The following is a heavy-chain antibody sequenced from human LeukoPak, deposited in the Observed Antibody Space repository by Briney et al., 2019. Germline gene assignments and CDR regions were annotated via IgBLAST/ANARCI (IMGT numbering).Heavy chain of an antibody. CDR1: GDSINNYY. CDR2: IYTSGST. J-gene: IGHJ3*02. D-gene: IGHD3-3*01. CDR3: ARALYDFWSGYLYAFDI. V-gene: IGHV4-4*07. Sequence: KPSETLSLTCTVSGDSINNYYWSWIRQPAGKGLEWIGRIYTSGSTNYNPSLKSRVTMSVDTSKNQFSLKLSSVTAADTAVYYCARALYDFWSGYLYAFDIWGQGTMVTVSS.